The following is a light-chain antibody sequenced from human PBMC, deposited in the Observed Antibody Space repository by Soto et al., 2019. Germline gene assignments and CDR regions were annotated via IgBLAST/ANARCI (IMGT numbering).Light chain of an antibody. Sequence: QSALTQPASVSGSPGQSITVSCTGTYSDIGAFDSVSWYQHHPGRAPKLLIFGVNRRPSGISYRFSASKSGNTASLTISGLQAEDEAAYYCTSYTKDTTYVFGTGTKATV. J-gene: IGLJ1*01. CDR1: YSDIGAFDS. CDR3: TSYTKDTTYV. CDR2: GVN. V-gene: IGLV2-14*01.